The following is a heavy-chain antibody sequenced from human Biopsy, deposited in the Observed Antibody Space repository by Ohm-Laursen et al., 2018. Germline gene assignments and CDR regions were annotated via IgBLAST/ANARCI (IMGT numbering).Heavy chain of an antibody. CDR2: IDTINGGT. J-gene: IGHJ5*02. Sequence: GASVKVSCKTSGYTFTDYFVHWVRQAPGQGLEWMGWIDTINGGTRFAQKFQGRVTMTRDTSISTAYMELSRLTSDDTAVYYCARERDPWGQGTLVTVSS. CDR3: ARERDP. CDR1: GYTFTDYF. V-gene: IGHV1-2*02.